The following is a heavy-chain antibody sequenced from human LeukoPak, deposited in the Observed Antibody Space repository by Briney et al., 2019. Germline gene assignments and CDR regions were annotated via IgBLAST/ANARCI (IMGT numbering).Heavy chain of an antibody. CDR1: GFTFSSYA. CDR2: ISGSGGST. CDR3: ARILDSAWGELGY. V-gene: IGHV3-23*01. D-gene: IGHD6-19*01. J-gene: IGHJ4*02. Sequence: PGGSLRLSCAASGFTFSSYAMSWVRQAPGKGLEWVSAISGSGGSTYYADSVKGRFTISRDNSKNTLYLQINSLRAEDTAVYYCARILDSAWGELGYWGQGTLVTVSS.